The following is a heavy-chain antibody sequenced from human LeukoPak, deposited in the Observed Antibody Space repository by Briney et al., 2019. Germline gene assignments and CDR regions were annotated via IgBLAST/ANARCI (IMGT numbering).Heavy chain of an antibody. CDR2: ISWNSGSI. J-gene: IGHJ6*02. CDR3: ARDLEGIAVAGTYYYYGMDV. CDR1: GFTFDDYA. V-gene: IGHV3-9*01. D-gene: IGHD6-19*01. Sequence: PGGSLRLSCAASGFTFDDYAMHWVRQAPGKGLEWVSGISWNSGSIGYADSVKGRFTISRDNAKNSLYLQMNSLRAEDTAVYYCARDLEGIAVAGTYYYYGMDVWGQGTRSPSP.